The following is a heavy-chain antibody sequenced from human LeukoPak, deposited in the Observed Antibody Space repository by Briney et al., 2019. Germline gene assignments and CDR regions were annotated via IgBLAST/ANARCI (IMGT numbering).Heavy chain of an antibody. Sequence: SETLSLTCTVSGGSISSSSYYWGWIRQPPGKGLEWTGSIYYSGSTYYNPSLKSRVTISVDTSKNQFSLKLSSVTAADTAVYYCARLYYGLVDYWGQGTLVTVSS. J-gene: IGHJ4*02. CDR2: IYYSGST. V-gene: IGHV4-39*01. CDR3: ARLYYGLVDY. D-gene: IGHD3-22*01. CDR1: GGSISSSSYY.